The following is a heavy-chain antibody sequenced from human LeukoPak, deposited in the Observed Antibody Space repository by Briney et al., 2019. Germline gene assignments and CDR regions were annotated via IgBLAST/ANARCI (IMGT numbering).Heavy chain of an antibody. V-gene: IGHV3-7*01. CDR1: GFIVNSNY. D-gene: IGHD2-21*02. J-gene: IGHJ1*01. Sequence: GGSLRLSCAASGFIVNSNYMNWVRQAPGKGLEWVAHINPDGRDTYYVDSVKGRFTISRDNAQNSMYLQMNSLRVEDTAVYYCTSWGDTTAEYFQRWGQGTLVTVSS. CDR3: TSWGDTTAEYFQR. CDR2: INPDGRDT.